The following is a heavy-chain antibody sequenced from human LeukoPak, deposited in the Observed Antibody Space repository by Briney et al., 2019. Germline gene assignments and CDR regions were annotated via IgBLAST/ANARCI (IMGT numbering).Heavy chain of an antibody. CDR3: ARVAELLWFGERSADFDY. Sequence: GASAKVSCKASGYTFTSYDINWVRQATGQGLEWMGWMNPNSGNTGYAQKFQGRVTMTRNTSISTAYMELSSLRSEDTAVYYCARVAELLWFGERSADFDYWGQGTLVTVSS. V-gene: IGHV1-8*01. D-gene: IGHD3-10*01. J-gene: IGHJ4*02. CDR1: GYTFTSYD. CDR2: MNPNSGNT.